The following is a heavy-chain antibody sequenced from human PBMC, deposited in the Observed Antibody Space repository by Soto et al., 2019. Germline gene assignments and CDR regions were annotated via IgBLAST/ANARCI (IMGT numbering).Heavy chain of an antibody. Sequence: QTGGSLRLSCVGSGFIFSNYGMHWVRQAPGKGLEWVAFISYDGSDILYADSVKGRFTISRDNSKSTLFLHMNRPTAEDTAIYFCAIVRVADSPLDHWGQGTLVTVSS. D-gene: IGHD3-10*02. J-gene: IGHJ4*02. CDR3: AIVRVADSPLDH. CDR1: GFIFSNYG. V-gene: IGHV3-30*02. CDR2: ISYDGSDI.